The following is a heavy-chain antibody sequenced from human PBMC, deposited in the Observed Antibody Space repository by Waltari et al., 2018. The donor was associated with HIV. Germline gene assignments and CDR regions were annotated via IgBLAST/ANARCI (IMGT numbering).Heavy chain of an antibody. D-gene: IGHD3-10*01. CDR2: INAGKGKT. CDR3: ARDKYSGSGIYNHVDF. J-gene: IGHJ4*02. V-gene: IGHV1-3*01. Sequence: QVQLVQSGAELKKPGSSVKVSCKASGYTFTSYTMHWLGQDAGQRLERMGWINAGKGKTQYSQKFQGRVSLTRDTSASTADMELSTLRSAETVRNYCARDKYSGSGIYNHVDFWGQGNLGTVSS. CDR1: GYTFTSYT.